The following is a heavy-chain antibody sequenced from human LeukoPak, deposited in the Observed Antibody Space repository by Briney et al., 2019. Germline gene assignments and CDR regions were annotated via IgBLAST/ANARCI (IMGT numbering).Heavy chain of an antibody. J-gene: IGHJ5*02. CDR1: GYTFTSYA. V-gene: IGHV1-3*01. CDR2: INAGNGNT. Sequence: ASVKVSCKASGYTFTSYAMHWVRQTPGQRLEWMGWINAGNGNTKYSQKFQGRVTITADESTSTAYMELSSLRSEDTAVYYCARGCSSTSCYAGYNWFDPWGQGTLVTVSS. D-gene: IGHD2-2*01. CDR3: ARGCSSTSCYAGYNWFDP.